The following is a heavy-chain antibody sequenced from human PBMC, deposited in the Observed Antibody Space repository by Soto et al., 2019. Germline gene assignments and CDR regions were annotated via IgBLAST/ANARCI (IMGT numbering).Heavy chain of an antibody. J-gene: IGHJ4*02. CDR2: IIPILGIT. CDR1: GGTFSSYT. D-gene: IGHD3-10*01. Sequence: QVQLVQSGAEVTKPGSSVTVSCKASGGTFSSYTISWVRQAPGQGLEWMGRIIPILGITNYAQKFQGRVTITADKSTSTAYMELSSLRSEDTAVYYCATRRGDGYNDYWGQGTLVTVSS. V-gene: IGHV1-69*02. CDR3: ATRRGDGYNDY.